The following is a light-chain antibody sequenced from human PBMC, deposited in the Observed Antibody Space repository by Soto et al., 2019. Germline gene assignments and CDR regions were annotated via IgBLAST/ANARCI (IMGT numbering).Light chain of an antibody. CDR1: QSISSY. Sequence: DIQMTQSPSSLSASVGDRVTITCRASQSISSYLNWYQQKPLKAPKLLIYASSSLQSGVPSRFSGSGSGTDFTLTISSLQPEDFATYYCQQSYSTPRTFGQGTKVEIK. CDR3: QQSYSTPRT. V-gene: IGKV1-39*01. CDR2: ASS. J-gene: IGKJ1*01.